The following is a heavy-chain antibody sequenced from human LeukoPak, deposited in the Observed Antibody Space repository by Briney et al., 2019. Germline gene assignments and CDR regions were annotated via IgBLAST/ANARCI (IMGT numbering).Heavy chain of an antibody. V-gene: IGHV3-66*04. D-gene: IGHD3-10*01. CDR3: ARLEVARGVMLGLDV. J-gene: IGHJ6*02. CDR2: MYSGGTA. Sequence: GGSLRLSCAVSGFDVSSSYVNWVRQAPGKGLERVAVMYSGGTAYYSDSVKGRFTISRDNSKNRVSLQINSLRVEDTAMYYCARLEVARGVMLGLDVWGQGTTVTVS. CDR1: GFDVSSSY.